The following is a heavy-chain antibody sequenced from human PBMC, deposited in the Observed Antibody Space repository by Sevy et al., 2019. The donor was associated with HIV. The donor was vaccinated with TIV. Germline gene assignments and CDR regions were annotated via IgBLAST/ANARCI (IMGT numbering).Heavy chain of an antibody. J-gene: IGHJ5*02. CDR1: GFSLSTSGVG. V-gene: IGHV2-5*01. D-gene: IGHD3-9*01. CDR2: IYWNDDK. CDR3: AHSELRDFDPYNWFDP. Sequence: SGPTLVKPTQTLTLTCTFSGFSLSTSGVGVGWIRQPPGKALEWLALIYWNDDKLYSPSLKSRLTITKDASKNQVVLTMTNIDPVDTATYYCAHSELRDFDPYNWFDPWGQGTLVTVSS.